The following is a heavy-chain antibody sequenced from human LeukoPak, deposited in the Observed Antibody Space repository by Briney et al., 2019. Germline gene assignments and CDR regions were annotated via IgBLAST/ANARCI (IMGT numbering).Heavy chain of an antibody. CDR3: ARDLMVRGIYYYYGMDV. Sequence: GGSLRLSCAASGFTFGNYWMSWVRQAPGKGLEWVAVIWYDGSNKYYADSVKGRFTITRDNSKNTLYLQMNSLRAEDTAVYYCARDLMVRGIYYYYGMDVWGQGTTVTVSS. CDR1: GFTFGNYW. D-gene: IGHD3-10*01. J-gene: IGHJ6*02. V-gene: IGHV3-33*08. CDR2: IWYDGSNK.